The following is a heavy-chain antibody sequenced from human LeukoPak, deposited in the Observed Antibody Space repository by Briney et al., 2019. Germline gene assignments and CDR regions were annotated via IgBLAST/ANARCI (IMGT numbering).Heavy chain of an antibody. V-gene: IGHV3-30-3*01. CDR1: GFTFSSYA. D-gene: IGHD5-12*01. Sequence: PGRSLRLSCAASGFTFSSYAMHWVRQSPGKGLEWVAVISYDGSNKYYADSVRGRFTISRDNSKNTLYLQINSLRAEDTAVYYCARDRGYDVWGQGTLVTVSS. CDR2: ISYDGSNK. J-gene: IGHJ4*02. CDR3: ARDRGYDV.